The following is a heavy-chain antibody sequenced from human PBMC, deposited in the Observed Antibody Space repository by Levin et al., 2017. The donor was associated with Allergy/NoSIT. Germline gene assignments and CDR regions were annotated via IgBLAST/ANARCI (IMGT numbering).Heavy chain of an antibody. J-gene: IGHJ6*02. D-gene: IGHD6-13*01. Sequence: GGSLRLSCAASGFTFSDYAMHWVRQAPGKGLEWLAVISYDGSSKYYADPVKGRFIISRDNSKSTLYLQMSSLRTEDAAVYYCARISSNWKLYYYAMDVWGQGTTVTVSS. CDR2: ISYDGSSK. CDR1: GFTFSDYA. V-gene: IGHV3-30*04. CDR3: ARISSNWKLYYYAMDV.